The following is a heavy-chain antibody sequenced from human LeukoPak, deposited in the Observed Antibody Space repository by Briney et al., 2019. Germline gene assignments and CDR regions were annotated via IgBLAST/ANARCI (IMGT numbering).Heavy chain of an antibody. CDR1: GFTFSSYS. D-gene: IGHD2-2*01. V-gene: IGHV3-21*01. CDR2: TSSSSYI. CDR3: ARGRLGSSLPGAFDI. Sequence: PGGSLRLSCAASGFTFSSYSMNWVRQAPGKGLEWVSSTSSSSYIYYADSVKGRFTISRDNAKNSLYLQMNSLRAEDTAVYYCARGRLGSSLPGAFDIWGQGTMVTVSS. J-gene: IGHJ3*02.